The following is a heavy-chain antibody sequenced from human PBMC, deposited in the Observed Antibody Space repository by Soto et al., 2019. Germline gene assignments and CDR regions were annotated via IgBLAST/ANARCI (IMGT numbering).Heavy chain of an antibody. CDR2: ISSTTNYI. CDR1: GFTFTRYS. J-gene: IGHJ4*02. V-gene: IGHV3-21*06. CDR3: ARESEDLTSNFDY. Sequence: EVQLVESRGGVVKPGRSLRLSCAASGFTFTRYSMKWVRQAPGKGLEWVSSISSTTNYIYYGDFMKGRFTISRDNAKNSLYLEMNSLRAEDTAVYYCARESEDLTSNFDYWGQGTLVTVSS.